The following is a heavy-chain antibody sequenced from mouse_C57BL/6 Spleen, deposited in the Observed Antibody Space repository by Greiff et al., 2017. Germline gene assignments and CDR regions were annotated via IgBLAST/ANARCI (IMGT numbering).Heavy chain of an antibody. J-gene: IGHJ2*01. D-gene: IGHD1-1*01. V-gene: IGHV1-53*01. CDR3: ARLVLRYYFDY. Sequence: QVQLKQPGTELVKPGASVKLSCKASGYTFTSYCMHWVKQRPGQGLEWIGNINPSNGGTTYNEKFKSKATLTVDKSSSTTYRQLNSLTSEVSAVYYCARLVLRYYFDYWGQGTTLTVAS. CDR1: GYTFTSYC. CDR2: INPSNGGT.